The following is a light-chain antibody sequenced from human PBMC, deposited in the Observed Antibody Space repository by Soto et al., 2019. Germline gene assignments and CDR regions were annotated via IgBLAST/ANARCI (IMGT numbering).Light chain of an antibody. V-gene: IGLV1-40*01. J-gene: IGLJ2*01. Sequence: QSVLTQPPSVSGAPGQRVTISCTGSSSNIGAGYDVHWYQQLPGTAPKLLIYGNSNRPSGVPHRFSGSKSGTSASLAITGLQAEDEADYYCQSYASSLSGLVFGGGTKVTVL. CDR2: GNS. CDR1: SSNIGAGYD. CDR3: QSYASSLSGLV.